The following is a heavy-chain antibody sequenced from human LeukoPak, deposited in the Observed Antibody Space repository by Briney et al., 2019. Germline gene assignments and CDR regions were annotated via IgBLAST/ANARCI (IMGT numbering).Heavy chain of an antibody. Sequence: SQTPSLTCAISGDSVSSNSAAWNWIRQSPSRGLEWLGRTYYRSKWYNDYAVSVKSRITINPDTSKNQFSLQLSSVTAADTAVYYCARQKYRDGYNYYAFDIWGQGTMVTVSS. V-gene: IGHV6-1*01. CDR2: TYYRSKWYN. CDR3: ARQKYRDGYNYYAFDI. D-gene: IGHD5-24*01. CDR1: GDSVSSNSAA. J-gene: IGHJ3*02.